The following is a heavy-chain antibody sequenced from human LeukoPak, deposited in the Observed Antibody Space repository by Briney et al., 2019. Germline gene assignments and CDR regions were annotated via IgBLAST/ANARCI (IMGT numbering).Heavy chain of an antibody. V-gene: IGHV5-51*01. D-gene: IGHD2-15*01. CDR1: GYSFTSYW. CDR2: IYPGDSDT. CDR3: ARGRSGYCSGGSCRNWFDP. J-gene: IGHJ5*02. Sequence: GESLQISCKGSGYSFTSYWIGWVRQMPGKGLEWMGIIYPGDSDTRYSPSFQGQVTISADKSISTAYLQWSSLKASDTAMYYCARGRSGYCSGGSCRNWFDPWGQGTLVTVSS.